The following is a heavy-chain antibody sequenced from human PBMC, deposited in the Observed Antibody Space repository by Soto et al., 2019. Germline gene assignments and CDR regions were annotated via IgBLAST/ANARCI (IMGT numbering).Heavy chain of an antibody. CDR3: ARDPLIGNTDYGLDV. CDR2: INNDGSST. V-gene: IGHV3-74*01. J-gene: IGHJ6*02. CDR1: GFTFSSFW. D-gene: IGHD2-21*01. Sequence: GGSLRLSCAASGFTFSSFWMHWVRQAPGKGLVWVSRINNDGSSTAYADSVKGRFTISRDNAKSTLYLQVTSLRAEDTAVYYCARDPLIGNTDYGLDVWGQGTTVTVSS.